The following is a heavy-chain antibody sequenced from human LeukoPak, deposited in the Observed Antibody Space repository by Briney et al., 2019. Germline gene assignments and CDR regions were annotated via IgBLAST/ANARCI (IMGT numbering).Heavy chain of an antibody. J-gene: IGHJ6*02. CDR1: GGTFSSYA. Sequence: SVKVSCKASGGTFSSYAISWVRQAPGQGLEWMGGIIPIFGTANYAQKFQGRVTITADESTSTAYMELSSLRSEDTAVYYCARDGGIAAAGDYGMDVWGQGTTVTVSS. V-gene: IGHV1-69*01. CDR3: ARDGGIAAAGDYGMDV. D-gene: IGHD6-13*01. CDR2: IIPIFGTA.